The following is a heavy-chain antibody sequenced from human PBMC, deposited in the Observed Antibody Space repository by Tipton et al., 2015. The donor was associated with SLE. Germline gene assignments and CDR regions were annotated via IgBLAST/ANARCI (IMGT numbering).Heavy chain of an antibody. J-gene: IGHJ6*03. Sequence: LRLSCTVSGGSTTSGSYYWSWIRQPAGKGLEWIGRIYTSGITDYNPSLKSRVTISVDTSKSQFSLKLSSVTAADTAVYYCAESSSWPFRHMDVWGKGTTVTVSS. CDR1: GGSTTSGSYY. CDR3: AESSSWPFRHMDV. D-gene: IGHD6-13*01. V-gene: IGHV4-61*02. CDR2: IYTSGIT.